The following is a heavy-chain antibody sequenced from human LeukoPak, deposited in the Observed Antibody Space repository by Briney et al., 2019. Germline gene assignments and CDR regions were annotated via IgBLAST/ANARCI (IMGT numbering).Heavy chain of an antibody. J-gene: IGHJ4*02. Sequence: GGSLRLSCAASGFTFSSYSMNWVRQAPGKGLEWVSSISSSSSYIYYADSVKGRFTISRDNAKNSLYLQMSSLRAEDTAVYYCARVWRLRRDFDYWGQGTLVTVSS. CDR2: ISSSSSYI. CDR3: ARVWRLRRDFDY. V-gene: IGHV3-21*01. CDR1: GFTFSSYS. D-gene: IGHD4-17*01.